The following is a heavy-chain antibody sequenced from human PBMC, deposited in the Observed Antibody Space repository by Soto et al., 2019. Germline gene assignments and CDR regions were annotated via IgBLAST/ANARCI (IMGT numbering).Heavy chain of an antibody. V-gene: IGHV3-33*01. CDR1: GFTFNKYG. CDR3: ARAGVENWLDP. J-gene: IGHJ5*02. D-gene: IGHD3-10*01. CDR2: IWYDGSND. Sequence: QVQLVESGGGVAQPGRSLRLSCEGAGFTFNKYGMHWVRQAPGKGLEWVAIIWYDGSNDFYADSVKGRFTISKDNSKNKVYLEMDSLRVEDTVIYYCARAGVENWLDPWGQGTLVTVSS.